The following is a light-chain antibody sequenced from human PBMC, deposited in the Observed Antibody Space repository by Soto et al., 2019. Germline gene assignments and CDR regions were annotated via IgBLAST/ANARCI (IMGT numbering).Light chain of an antibody. CDR3: LQHNTYPWT. Sequence: DIQMTQSPSSLSASVGDSVTLTCRASQDIGIALGWYQQKPGRAPKRLIYAASTLQSDVPSRFSGSGSGTEFTLSISSLQPEDFATYYCLQHNTYPWTFGQGTKVEIK. CDR2: AAS. CDR1: QDIGIA. J-gene: IGKJ1*01. V-gene: IGKV1-17*01.